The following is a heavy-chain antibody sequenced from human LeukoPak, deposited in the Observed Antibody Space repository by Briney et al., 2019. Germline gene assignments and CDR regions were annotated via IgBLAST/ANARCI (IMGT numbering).Heavy chain of an antibody. J-gene: IGHJ3*01. CDR1: GFTFSDYY. CDR3: TRDPRVVDV. CDR2: ISPRDTYI. Sequence: GGPLRLSCAASGFTFSDYYMTWIRQSPGRGLEWLSYISPRDTYINYADSVKGRFTISRDDATNSLYLQMNSLRDEDTAVYYCTRDPRVVDVWGQGTRVTVSS. V-gene: IGHV3-11*01.